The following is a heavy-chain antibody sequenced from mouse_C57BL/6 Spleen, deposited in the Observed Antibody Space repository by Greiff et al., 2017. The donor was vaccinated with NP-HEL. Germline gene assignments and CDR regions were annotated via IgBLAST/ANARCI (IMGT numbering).Heavy chain of an antibody. Sequence: EVQLVESGGGLVKPGGSLKLSCAASGFTFSSYAMSWVRQTPEKRLEWVATISDGGSYTYYPDNVKGRFTISRDNAKNNLYLQMSHLKSEDTAMYYCAREDDYGDFDYWGQGTTLTVSS. D-gene: IGHD2-4*01. CDR1: GFTFSSYA. CDR3: AREDDYGDFDY. V-gene: IGHV5-4*01. CDR2: ISDGGSYT. J-gene: IGHJ2*01.